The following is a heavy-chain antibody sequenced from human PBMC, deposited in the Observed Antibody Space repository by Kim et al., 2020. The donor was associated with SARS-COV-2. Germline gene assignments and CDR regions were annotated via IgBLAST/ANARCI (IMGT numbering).Heavy chain of an antibody. Sequence: SETLSLTCIVSGGSINTYYWSWVRQPPGKGLEWIAYIYYTGSTNYNPSLKSRATISVDTSKNEFSLRLTSVTAADTAIYYCARFTRYSAAWYLDYWGHGTLVIVSS. CDR3: ARFTRYSAAWYLDY. V-gene: IGHV4-59*13. CDR2: IYYTGST. J-gene: IGHJ4*01. CDR1: GGSINTYY. D-gene: IGHD5-18*01.